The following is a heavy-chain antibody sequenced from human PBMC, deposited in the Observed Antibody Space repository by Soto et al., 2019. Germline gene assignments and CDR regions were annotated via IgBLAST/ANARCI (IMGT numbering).Heavy chain of an antibody. D-gene: IGHD5-18*01. CDR1: GGSISSSSYY. CDR3: ARHGGAMVTEYEYYFDY. V-gene: IGHV4-39*01. J-gene: IGHJ4*02. CDR2: IYYSGST. Sequence: PSETLSLTCTVSGGSISSSSYYWGWIRQPPGKGLEWIGSIYYSGSTYYNQSLKSRVTISVDTSKKQFSLKLSSVTTADTAVYYCARHGGAMVTEYEYYFDYWGQGTLVTVS.